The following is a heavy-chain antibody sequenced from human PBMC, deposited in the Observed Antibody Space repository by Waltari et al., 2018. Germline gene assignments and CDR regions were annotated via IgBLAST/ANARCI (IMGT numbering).Heavy chain of an antibody. V-gene: IGHV4-59*01. D-gene: IGHD3-22*01. CDR2: IYYSGST. CDR3: ARDFRDYDNAADEGLLDI. J-gene: IGHJ3*02. Sequence: QVQLQESGPGLVKPSETLSLTCTVSGGSISRYYWSWIRQPPGKGLEWIGYIYYSGSTNYNPSLKSRVTISVDTSKNQFSLKLSSVTAADTAVYYCARDFRDYDNAADEGLLDIWGQGTMVTVSS. CDR1: GGSISRYY.